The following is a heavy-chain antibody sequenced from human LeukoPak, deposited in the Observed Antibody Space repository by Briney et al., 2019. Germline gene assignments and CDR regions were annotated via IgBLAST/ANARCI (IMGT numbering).Heavy chain of an antibody. CDR2: IRSKAYGGTT. J-gene: IGHJ4*02. Sequence: GGSLRLSCTASGFTFGDYAMSWVRQAPGKGLEWVGFIRSKAYGGTTEYAASVKGRFTISRDDSKSIAYLQMNSLKTEDTAVYYCTRDILQSGSSDEVDYWGQGTLVTVSS. V-gene: IGHV3-49*04. CDR3: TRDILQSGSSDEVDY. CDR1: GFTFGDYA. D-gene: IGHD1-26*01.